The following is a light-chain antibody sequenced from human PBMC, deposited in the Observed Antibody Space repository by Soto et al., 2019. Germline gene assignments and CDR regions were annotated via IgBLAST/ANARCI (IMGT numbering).Light chain of an antibody. V-gene: IGKV1-39*01. CDR3: QQTYSIPRT. Sequence: DIQMTQSPSSLSASVGDRVTITCRASQNIFSYLNWYQQKPGKAPKLLIYRVFNLQSGVPSRFSGSGSGTEFTLTISSPQPEDFASYYCQQTYSIPRTFGPGTKVEIK. J-gene: IGKJ3*01. CDR1: QNIFSY. CDR2: RVF.